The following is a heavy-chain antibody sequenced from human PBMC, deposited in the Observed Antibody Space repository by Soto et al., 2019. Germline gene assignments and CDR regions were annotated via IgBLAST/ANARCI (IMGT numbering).Heavy chain of an antibody. D-gene: IGHD3-3*01. J-gene: IGHJ4*02. CDR3: ARGSGYYRNFDT. CDR1: GGSITSGGYS. Sequence: QVQLQESGPGLVKPSQTLSLTGYVSGGSITSGGYSWTWMRHQPGKALQCIGYIFDSGSAYYNPSLKRRLTMSVDTGKNLFSLELSAVTAAATAVDYWARGSGYYRNFDTWGQGTLVSVSS. CDR2: IFDSGSA. V-gene: IGHV4-31*02.